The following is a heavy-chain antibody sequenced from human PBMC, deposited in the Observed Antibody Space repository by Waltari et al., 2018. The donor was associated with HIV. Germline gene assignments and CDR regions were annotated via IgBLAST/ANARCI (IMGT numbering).Heavy chain of an antibody. D-gene: IGHD3-22*01. CDR3: ARTHHYDSSGPDAFDI. J-gene: IGHJ3*02. CDR2: TRNKANSYTT. V-gene: IGHV3-72*01. Sequence: EVQLVESGGGLVQPGGSLRLSCEASGFTFSDHYMDWARQAPGKGLEWVGRTRNKANSYTTEYAASVKGRFTISRDDSKNSLYLQMNSLKTEDTAVYYCARTHHYDSSGPDAFDIWGQGTMVTVSS. CDR1: GFTFSDHY.